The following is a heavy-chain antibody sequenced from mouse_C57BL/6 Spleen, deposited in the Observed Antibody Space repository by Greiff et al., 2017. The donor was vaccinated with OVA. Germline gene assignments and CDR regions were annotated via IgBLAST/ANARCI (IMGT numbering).Heavy chain of an antibody. Sequence: EVQGVESGPELVKPGASVKISCKASGYSFTGYYMNWVKQSPEKSLEWIGEINPSTGGTTYNQKFKAKATLTVDKSSSTAYMQLKSLTSEDSAVYYCARYAYGSSYGYFDYWGQGTTLTVSS. J-gene: IGHJ2*01. CDR2: INPSTGGT. V-gene: IGHV1-42*01. CDR3: ARYAYGSSYGYFDY. CDR1: GYSFTGYY. D-gene: IGHD1-1*01.